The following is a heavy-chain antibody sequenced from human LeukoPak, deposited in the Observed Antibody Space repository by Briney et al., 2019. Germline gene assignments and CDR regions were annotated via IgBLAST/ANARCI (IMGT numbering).Heavy chain of an antibody. J-gene: IGHJ3*02. D-gene: IGHD3-3*01. Sequence: PSETLSLTCTVSGGSIRSTSYYWGWVRQPPGKGLEWIGSIYYGGNTYYNPSLKSRVTTSVDTSKNQFSLKLSSVTAADTAVYYCARGIFGVIINAFDIWGQGTMVTVSS. CDR1: GGSIRSTSYY. CDR3: ARGIFGVIINAFDI. V-gene: IGHV4-39*07. CDR2: IYYGGNT.